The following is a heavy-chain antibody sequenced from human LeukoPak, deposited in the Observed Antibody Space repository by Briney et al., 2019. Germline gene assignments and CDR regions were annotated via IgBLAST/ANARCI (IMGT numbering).Heavy chain of an antibody. CDR2: INPNSDGT. Sequence: ASVKVSCKASGYTFTGYYIHWVRQAPGQGLEWMGWINPNSDGTNYAQKFQGRVTMTRDTSITTAYMELSRLRSDDTAVYYCARRDEYELLGWFDYWGQGTLVTVSS. J-gene: IGHJ4*02. D-gene: IGHD1-26*01. CDR3: ARRDEYELLGWFDY. CDR1: GYTFTGYY. V-gene: IGHV1-2*02.